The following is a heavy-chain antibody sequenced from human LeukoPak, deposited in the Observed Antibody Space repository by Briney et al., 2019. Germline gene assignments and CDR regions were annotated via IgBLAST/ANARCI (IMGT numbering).Heavy chain of an antibody. CDR2: IRDDSDAT. CDR3: VRDLNWAFDY. D-gene: IGHD3-16*01. Sequence: GGSLTLSCAASGFTFNKYPMNWVRQAPGKGLEWISNIRDDSDATTYADSVKGRFTISRDNAKNSLYLQINSLRAEDTAVYYCVRDLNWAFDYWGQGTLVTVSS. J-gene: IGHJ4*02. CDR1: GFTFNKYP. V-gene: IGHV3-48*01.